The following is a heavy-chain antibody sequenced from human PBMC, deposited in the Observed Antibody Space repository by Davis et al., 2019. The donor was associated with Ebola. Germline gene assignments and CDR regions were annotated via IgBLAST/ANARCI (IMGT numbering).Heavy chain of an antibody. CDR1: GFTFSSYA. CDR3: ARDGALGYCSSTSCYKEYYYYGMDV. Sequence: GESLKISCAASGFTFSSYAMHWVRQAPGKGLEWVAVISYDGSNKYYADSVKGRFTISRDNSKNTLYLQMNSLRAEDTAVYYCARDGALGYCSSTSCYKEYYYYGMDVWGQETTVTVSS. V-gene: IGHV3-30-3*01. CDR2: ISYDGSNK. J-gene: IGHJ6*02. D-gene: IGHD2-2*02.